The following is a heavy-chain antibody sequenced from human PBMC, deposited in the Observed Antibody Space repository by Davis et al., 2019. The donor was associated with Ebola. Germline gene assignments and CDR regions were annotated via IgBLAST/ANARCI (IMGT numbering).Heavy chain of an antibody. CDR2: ISAYNGNT. D-gene: IGHD3-3*01. Sequence: AASVKVSCKASGYTFTSYGISWVRQAPGQGLEWMGWISAYNGNTNYAQKLQGRVTMTTDTSTSTAYMELRSLRSDDTAVYYCARAVLWSGYEWFDPWGQGTLVTVSS. V-gene: IGHV1-18*01. CDR3: ARAVLWSGYEWFDP. J-gene: IGHJ5*02. CDR1: GYTFTSYG.